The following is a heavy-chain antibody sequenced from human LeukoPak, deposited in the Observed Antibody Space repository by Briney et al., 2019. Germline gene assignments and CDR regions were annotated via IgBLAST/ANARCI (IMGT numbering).Heavy chain of an antibody. J-gene: IGHJ6*03. CDR1: GGTFSSYA. Sequence: ASVKVSCKASGGTFSSYAISWVRQAPGQGLEWMGRIIPIFGTANYAQKFQGRVTITTDEPTSTAHMELSSLRSEDTAVYYCSTNRCNYGYESLYYYYYYMDVWGKGTTVTVSS. CDR2: IIPIFGTA. V-gene: IGHV1-69*05. D-gene: IGHD3-10*01. CDR3: STNRCNYGYESLYYYYYYMDV.